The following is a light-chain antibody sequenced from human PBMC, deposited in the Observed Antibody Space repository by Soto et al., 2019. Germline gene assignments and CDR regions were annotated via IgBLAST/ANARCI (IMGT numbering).Light chain of an antibody. J-gene: IGLJ2*01. V-gene: IGLV7-46*01. Sequence: VVTQEPSLTVSPGGTVTLTCGSSTGAVTSGHWPYWFQRKPGQAPTTLIYDTTNKQSWTPSRFSGSLLGGKAALTLSGSHPEDSADYYGLLAHCCACIFSGAIKLTVL. CDR2: DTT. CDR1: TGAVTSGHW. CDR3: LLAHCCACI.